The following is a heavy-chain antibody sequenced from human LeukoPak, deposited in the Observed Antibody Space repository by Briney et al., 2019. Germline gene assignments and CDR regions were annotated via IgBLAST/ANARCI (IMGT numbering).Heavy chain of an antibody. CDR3: AGGEMVRGVYYYYYMDV. J-gene: IGHJ6*03. Sequence: PSETLSLTCAVYGGSFSGYYWSWIRQPPGKGLEWIGEINHSGSTNYNPSLKSRVTISVDTSKNQFSLKLSSVTAADTAVYYCAGGEMVRGVYYYYYMDVWGKGTTVTISS. CDR1: GGSFSGYY. D-gene: IGHD3-10*01. CDR2: INHSGST. V-gene: IGHV4-34*01.